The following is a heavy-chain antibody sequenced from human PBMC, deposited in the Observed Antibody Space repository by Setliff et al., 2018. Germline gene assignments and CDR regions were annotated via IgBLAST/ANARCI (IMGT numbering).Heavy chain of an antibody. CDR1: GGSISSYY. J-gene: IGHJ4*02. Sequence: SENLPLTWCVSGGSISSYYWSWIRQHTGKELEWIVYMYYSGSTNYNPSLKSRVTISVDTSKNQFSLKLSSVTAADPALYYCARVSMYYNFWSGYYGERGEYFDYWGQGTLVTVSA. D-gene: IGHD3-3*01. V-gene: IGHV4-59*01. CDR3: ARVSMYYNFWSGYYGERGEYFDY. CDR2: MYYSGST.